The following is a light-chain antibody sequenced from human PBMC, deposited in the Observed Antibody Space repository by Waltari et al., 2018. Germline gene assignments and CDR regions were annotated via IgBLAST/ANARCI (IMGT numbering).Light chain of an antibody. CDR1: SSDVGGYNY. V-gene: IGLV2-11*01. Sequence: QSALTQPRSVSGSPGQSVTISCTGTSSDVGGYNYVSWYQQHPGKAPKLMLYDVSKWPSGVPDRCSGSKSGNTASLTISGLQAEDEADYYCCSYAGSYSYVFGTGTKVTVL. J-gene: IGLJ1*01. CDR2: DVS. CDR3: CSYAGSYSYV.